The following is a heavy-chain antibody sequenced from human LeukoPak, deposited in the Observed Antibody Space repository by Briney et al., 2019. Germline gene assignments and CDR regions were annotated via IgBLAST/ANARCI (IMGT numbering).Heavy chain of an antibody. CDR1: GFIFSSYW. D-gene: IGHD2-2*01. Sequence: GGSLRLSCAASGFIFSSYWMHWVRQAPGKGLEWVAVISYDGSNKYYADSVKGRFTISRDNSKNTLYLQMNSLRAEDTAVYYCAKGGSIVVVPAARRYYFDYWGQGTLVTVSS. CDR2: ISYDGSNK. J-gene: IGHJ4*02. CDR3: AKGGSIVVVPAARRYYFDY. V-gene: IGHV3-30*18.